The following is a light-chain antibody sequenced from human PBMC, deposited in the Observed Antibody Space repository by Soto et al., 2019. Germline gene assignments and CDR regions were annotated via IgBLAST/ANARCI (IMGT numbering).Light chain of an antibody. CDR2: DTS. V-gene: IGKV3-15*01. J-gene: IGKJ4*01. Sequence: EVVTRQSLTTLSVSPGEGATPSCRSSQGIGDTLAWYQHKPGQTPRLLIYDTSTRATGVPTRFSGSRSGAEFTLTINSLQSEDFAAYYCQPYNNWPLTLGGGTKVDIK. CDR1: QGIGDT. CDR3: QPYNNWPLT.